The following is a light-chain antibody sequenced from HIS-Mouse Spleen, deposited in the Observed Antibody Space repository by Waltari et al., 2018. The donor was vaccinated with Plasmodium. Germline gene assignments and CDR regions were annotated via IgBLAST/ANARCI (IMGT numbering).Light chain of an antibody. CDR3: YSAADNNLV. Sequence: SYELTQPSSVSVSPGQTARITCSGDVLAKKYARGFQQKPGQAPVLVIYKESERPSGIPERFSGSSSGTTVTLTISGAQVEDEADYYCYSAADNNLVFGGGTKLTVL. J-gene: IGLJ3*02. V-gene: IGLV3-27*01. CDR2: KES. CDR1: VLAKKY.